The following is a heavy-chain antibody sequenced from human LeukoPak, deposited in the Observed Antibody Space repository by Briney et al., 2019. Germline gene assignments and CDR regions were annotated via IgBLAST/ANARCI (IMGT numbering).Heavy chain of an antibody. CDR1: GYTFTSYG. V-gene: IGHV1-18*01. CDR2: ISAYNGNT. D-gene: IGHD3-3*01. CDR3: ARDNGDDFWSGYYYY. Sequence: ASVKVSCKASGYTFTSYGISWVRQAPGQGLEWMGWISAYNGNTNYAQKLQGRVTMTTDTSTSTAYMELRSLRSEDTAVYYCARDNGDDFWSGYYYYWGQGTLVTVSS. J-gene: IGHJ4*02.